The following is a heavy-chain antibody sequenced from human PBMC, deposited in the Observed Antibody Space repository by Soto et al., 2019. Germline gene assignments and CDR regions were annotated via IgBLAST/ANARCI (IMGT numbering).Heavy chain of an antibody. CDR2: INHSGST. V-gene: IGHV4-34*01. CDR3: ARPAIAEVVSAFDN. J-gene: IGHJ4*02. D-gene: IGHD6-13*01. Sequence: SETLSLTCAVYGGSFTGYYWSWIRQTPGKGLEWIGEINHSGSTNYNPSLGGRVTISLDTSKNQFSLKLTSVTAADTSVYYCARPAIAEVVSAFDNWGQGTLVTVSS. CDR1: GGSFTGYY.